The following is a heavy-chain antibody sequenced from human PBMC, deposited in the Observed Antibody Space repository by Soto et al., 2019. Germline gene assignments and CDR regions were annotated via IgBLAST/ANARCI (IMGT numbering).Heavy chain of an antibody. V-gene: IGHV3-23*01. CDR1: GFTFSSYA. CDR2: ISGSGGST. J-gene: IGHJ1*01. Sequence: GGSLRLSCAASGFTFSSYAMSWVRQAPGKGLEWVSAISGSGGSTYYADSVKGRFTISRDNSKNTLYLQMNSLRAEDTAVYYCAKGPIGYSSGWYRSEYFQHWGQGTLVTVSS. D-gene: IGHD6-19*01. CDR3: AKGPIGYSSGWYRSEYFQH.